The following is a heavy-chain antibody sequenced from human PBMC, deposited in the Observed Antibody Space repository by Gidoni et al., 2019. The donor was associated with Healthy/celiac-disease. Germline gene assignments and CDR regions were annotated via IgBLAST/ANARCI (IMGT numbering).Heavy chain of an antibody. Sequence: QVQLVESGGGVVQPGRSLRLSCAASGFPFSRYGMHWVRQAPGKGLEWVAVISYDGSNKYYADSVKGRFTISRDNSKNTLYLQMNSLRAEDTAVYYCAKDSYYYDSSGYLNYWGQGTLVTVSS. CDR2: ISYDGSNK. D-gene: IGHD3-22*01. CDR1: GFPFSRYG. J-gene: IGHJ4*02. V-gene: IGHV3-30*18. CDR3: AKDSYYYDSSGYLNY.